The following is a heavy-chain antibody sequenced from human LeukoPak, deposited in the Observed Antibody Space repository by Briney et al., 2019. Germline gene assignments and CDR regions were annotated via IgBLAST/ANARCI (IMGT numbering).Heavy chain of an antibody. CDR2: ISAYNGNT. V-gene: IGHV1-18*01. J-gene: IGHJ6*02. Sequence: GASVKVSCKASGYTFTSYGISWVRQAPGQGLEWMGWISAYNGNTNYAQKLQGRVTMTTDTSTSTAYMELRSLRSDDTAVYYCARDGSDIVVVVAAPFYYYYGMGVWGQGTTVTVSS. CDR3: ARDGSDIVVVVAAPFYYYYGMGV. CDR1: GYTFTSYG. D-gene: IGHD2-15*01.